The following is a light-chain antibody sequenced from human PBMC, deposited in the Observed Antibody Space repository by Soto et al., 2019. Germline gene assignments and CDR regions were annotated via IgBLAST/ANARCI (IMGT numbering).Light chain of an antibody. V-gene: IGKV3-15*01. Sequence: EIVMTQSPATLSVSPGERTTLSCRASQSVSTNLAWYQQKPGQPPRLLIYDTSTRASGFPARFSGSGSGTEFTLTISSLQSEDFAVYHCQQYNNWPLTFGQGTRLEIK. CDR2: DTS. CDR1: QSVSTN. CDR3: QQYNNWPLT. J-gene: IGKJ5*01.